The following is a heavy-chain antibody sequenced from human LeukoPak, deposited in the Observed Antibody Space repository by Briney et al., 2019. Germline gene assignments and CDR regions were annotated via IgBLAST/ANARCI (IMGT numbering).Heavy chain of an antibody. J-gene: IGHJ4*02. CDR1: GGTFSSYA. Sequence: ASVTVSCMASGGTFSSYAISWVRQAPGQGLEWMGGIIPIFGTANYAQKFQGRVTITADESTSTAYMELSSLRSEDTAVYYCARGWPYYYDSSGSRMGYFDYWGQETLVTVSS. D-gene: IGHD3-22*01. CDR3: ARGWPYYYDSSGSRMGYFDY. CDR2: IIPIFGTA. V-gene: IGHV1-69*13.